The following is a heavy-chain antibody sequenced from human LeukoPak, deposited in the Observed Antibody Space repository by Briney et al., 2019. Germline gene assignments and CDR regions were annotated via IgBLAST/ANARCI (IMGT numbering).Heavy chain of an antibody. J-gene: IGHJ4*02. D-gene: IGHD5-12*01. CDR1: GFTFSRYW. CDR2: IKSDGKT. V-gene: IGHV3-74*01. Sequence: GGSLRLSCEASGFTFSRYWMHWVRQAPGKGLVWVSRIKSDGKTNYADSVKGRFTISRDNAKRLLYLQMDRLRAEDTAVYYCARDRRSPHSAYDWGHLDIWGQGTLVAVSS. CDR3: ARDRRSPHSAYDWGHLDI.